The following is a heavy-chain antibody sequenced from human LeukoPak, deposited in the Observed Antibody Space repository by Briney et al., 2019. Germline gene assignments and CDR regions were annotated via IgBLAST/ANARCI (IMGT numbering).Heavy chain of an antibody. Sequence: PGGSLRLSCAASGFTFSSYEMNWVRRAPGKGLEWVSYISSSGSNIYYADSVKGRFTISRDNAKNSLYLQVNSLRAEDTAVYYCARLSKGYCSGGSCYSPYNWFDPWGQGTLVTVSS. CDR2: ISSSGSNI. CDR1: GFTFSSYE. D-gene: IGHD2-15*01. J-gene: IGHJ5*02. V-gene: IGHV3-48*03. CDR3: ARLSKGYCSGGSCYSPYNWFDP.